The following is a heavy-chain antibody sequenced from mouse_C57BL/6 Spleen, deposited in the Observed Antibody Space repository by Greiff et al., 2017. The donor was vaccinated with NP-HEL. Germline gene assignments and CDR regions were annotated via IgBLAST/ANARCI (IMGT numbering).Heavy chain of an antibody. V-gene: IGHV5-17*01. CDR3: AKPPYYGSSYWYFDV. CDR1: GFTFSDYG. CDR2: ISSGSSTI. J-gene: IGHJ1*03. Sequence: VQLKESGGGLVKPGGSLKLSCAASGFTFSDYGMHWVRQAPEKGLEWVAYISSGSSTIYYADTVKGRFTISRDKAKNTLFLQMTSLRSEDTAMYYCAKPPYYGSSYWYFDVWGTGTTVTVSS. D-gene: IGHD1-1*01.